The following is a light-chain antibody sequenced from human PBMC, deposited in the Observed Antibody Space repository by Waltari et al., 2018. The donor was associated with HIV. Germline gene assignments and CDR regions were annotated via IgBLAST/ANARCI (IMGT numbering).Light chain of an antibody. CDR2: DAS. J-gene: IGKJ1*01. CDR1: QDISTN. Sequence: DIQMTQSPSSLSASLGDRVSITCQASQDISTNLNWYQQKPGRAPNLLIYDASNLETGFPSKFSGSGSGTDFTFTISSLQPGDIATYFCQQYDKLPLTFGQGTKVEIK. CDR3: QQYDKLPLT. V-gene: IGKV1-33*01.